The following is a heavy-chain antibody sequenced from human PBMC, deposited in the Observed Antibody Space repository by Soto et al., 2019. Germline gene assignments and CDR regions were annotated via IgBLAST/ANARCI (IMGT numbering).Heavy chain of an antibody. CDR1: GYTFTGYY. Sequence: GASVKVSCKASGYTFTGYYMHWVRQAPGQGLEWMGWINPNSGGTNYAQKFQGWVTMTRDTSISTAYMELSRLRSDDTAVYYCAREPAEGHDAFDIWGQGTMVTVSS. CDR3: AREPAEGHDAFDI. CDR2: INPNSGGT. J-gene: IGHJ3*02. V-gene: IGHV1-2*04. D-gene: IGHD2-2*01.